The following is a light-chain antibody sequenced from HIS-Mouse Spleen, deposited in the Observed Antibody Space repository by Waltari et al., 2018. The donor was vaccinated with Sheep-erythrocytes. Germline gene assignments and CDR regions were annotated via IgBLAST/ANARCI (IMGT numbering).Light chain of an antibody. J-gene: IGLJ1*01. CDR3: CSYAGSYNHV. Sequence: QSALTQPRSVSGSPGQSVTISCTGTSSDVGGYNHVSWYQQHPGKAPKLMIYDVSKRPYGLPDRFSGSKSGNTSSLTIAGLQAEEEADYYCCSYAGSYNHVFATGTKVTVL. CDR1: SSDVGGYNH. V-gene: IGLV2-11*01. CDR2: DVS.